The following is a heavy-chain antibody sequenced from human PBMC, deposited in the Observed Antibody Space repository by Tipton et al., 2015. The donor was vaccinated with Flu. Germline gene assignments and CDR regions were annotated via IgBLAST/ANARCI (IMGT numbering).Heavy chain of an antibody. V-gene: IGHV4-4*07. J-gene: IGHJ6*02. D-gene: IGHD4-17*01. CDR1: GGSISNYY. CDR2: IYTSGST. Sequence: TLSLTCTVSGGSISNYYWSWIRQPAGKGLEWIGRIYTSGSTNYNPSLKSRVTISVDTSKNQFSLKLSSVTAADTAVYYCASEASVPGYGMDVWGQGTTVTVYS. CDR3: ASEASVPGYGMDV.